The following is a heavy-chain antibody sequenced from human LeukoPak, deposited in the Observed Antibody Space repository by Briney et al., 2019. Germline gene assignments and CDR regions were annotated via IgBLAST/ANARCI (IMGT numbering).Heavy chain of an antibody. J-gene: IGHJ4*02. CDR3: ARDSGSYYTARGDY. D-gene: IGHD1-26*01. Sequence: ASVKVSCKASGYTFTSYGISWVRQAPGQGLEWMGWISAYNGNTNYAQKLQGRVAMTTDTSTSTAYMELRSLRSDDTAVYYCARDSGSYYTARGDYWGQGTLVTVSS. CDR2: ISAYNGNT. CDR1: GYTFTSYG. V-gene: IGHV1-18*01.